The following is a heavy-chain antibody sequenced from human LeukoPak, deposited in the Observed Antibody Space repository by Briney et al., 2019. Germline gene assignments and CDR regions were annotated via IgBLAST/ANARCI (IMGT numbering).Heavy chain of an antibody. D-gene: IGHD6-6*01. CDR2: IIPIFGTA. J-gene: IGHJ6*03. CDR1: GGTFSSYA. V-gene: IGHV1-69*05. CDR3: ARDRTEYSSSSAYYYYYYMDV. Sequence: ASVKVSCKASGGTFSSYAISWVRQAPGQGLEWMGGIIPIFGTANYAQKFQGRVTITTDESTSTAYMELSSLRSEDTAVYYCARDRTEYSSSSAYYYYYYMDVWGKGTTVTVSS.